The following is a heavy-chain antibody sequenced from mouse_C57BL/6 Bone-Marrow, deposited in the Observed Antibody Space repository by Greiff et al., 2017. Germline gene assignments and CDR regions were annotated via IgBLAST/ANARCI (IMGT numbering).Heavy chain of an antibody. CDR1: GYTFTDYN. CDR2: INPNNGGT. CDR3: ARGYAMDY. J-gene: IGHJ4*01. Sequence: VQLQQSGPELVQPGASVKIPCKASGYTFTDYNMDWVKQSHGKSLEWIGDINPNNGGTIYNQKFKGKATLTVAKSSSTAYMELRSLTSEDTAVYYCARGYAMDYWGQGTSVTVSS. V-gene: IGHV1-18*01.